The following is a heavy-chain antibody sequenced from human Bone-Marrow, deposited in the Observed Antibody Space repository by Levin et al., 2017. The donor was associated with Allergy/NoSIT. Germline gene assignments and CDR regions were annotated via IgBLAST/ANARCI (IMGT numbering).Heavy chain of an antibody. CDR2: IKYDENER. D-gene: IGHD5-12*01. Sequence: GGSLRLSCAASEFIFSTYWMAWVRQAPGRGLEWVANIKYDENERYYADSVEGRFTISRDNAKNSPYLQMSRLSVDDTAVYYCARDVRRGHFAYWGQGTLVTVSS. V-gene: IGHV3-7*04. J-gene: IGHJ4*02. CDR1: EFIFSTYW. CDR3: ARDVRRGHFAY.